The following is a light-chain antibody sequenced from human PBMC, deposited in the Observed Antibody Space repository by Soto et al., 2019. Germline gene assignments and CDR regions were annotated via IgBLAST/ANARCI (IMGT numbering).Light chain of an antibody. CDR2: EVS. V-gene: IGLV2-8*01. CDR1: SSDVGGYNY. CDR3: SSYAGSLYA. Sequence: QSVLTQPPSASGSPGQSVTISCTGTSSDVGGYNYVSWYQQHPGKAPKLMIYEVSKRPSGVPDRFSGSKSGNTASLTVSGLQAEDEADYYCSSYAGSLYAFGTGTKLTVL. J-gene: IGLJ1*01.